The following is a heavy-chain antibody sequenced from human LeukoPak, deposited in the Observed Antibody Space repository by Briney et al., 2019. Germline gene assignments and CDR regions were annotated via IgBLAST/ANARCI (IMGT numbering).Heavy chain of an antibody. CDR3: ATYVSHYYYGMDV. V-gene: IGHV3-30*03. D-gene: IGHD2-8*01. J-gene: IGHJ6*02. CDR1: GFTFSSYG. CDR2: ISYDGSNK. Sequence: GRSLRLSCAASGFTFSSYGMHWVRQAPGKGLEWVVIISYDGSNKYYADSVKGRFTISRDNSKNTLYLQMNSLRAEDTAVYYCATYVSHYYYGMDVWGQGTTVTVSS.